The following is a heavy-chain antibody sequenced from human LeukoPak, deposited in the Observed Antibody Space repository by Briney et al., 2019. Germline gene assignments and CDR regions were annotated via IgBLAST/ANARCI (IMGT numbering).Heavy chain of an antibody. Sequence: RGGSLRLSCASSGFTFSSYAMHWVRQDPGKGLEWVAVISYDGSNKYYADSVKGRFTISRDNSKNTLYLQMNSLRAEDTAVYYCARVLGAVAGPFDYWGQGTLVTVSS. V-gene: IGHV3-30-3*01. CDR2: ISYDGSNK. CDR1: GFTFSSYA. D-gene: IGHD6-19*01. CDR3: ARVLGAVAGPFDY. J-gene: IGHJ4*02.